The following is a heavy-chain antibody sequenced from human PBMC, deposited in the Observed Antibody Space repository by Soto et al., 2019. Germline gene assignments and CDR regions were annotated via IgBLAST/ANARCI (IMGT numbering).Heavy chain of an antibody. D-gene: IGHD5-12*01. CDR3: ARRALRLLGWFDP. V-gene: IGHV4-30-2*01. Sequence: SETLSLTCAVSGGSISSGGYSWSWIRQPPGKGLEWIGYIYHSGSTYYNPSLKSRVTISVDRSKNQFSLKLSSVTAADTAVYSCARRALRLLGWFDPWGQGTLVTVYS. CDR1: GGSISSGGYS. J-gene: IGHJ5*02. CDR2: IYHSGST.